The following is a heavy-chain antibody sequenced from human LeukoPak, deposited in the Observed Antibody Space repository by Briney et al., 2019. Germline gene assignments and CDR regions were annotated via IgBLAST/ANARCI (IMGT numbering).Heavy chain of an antibody. D-gene: IGHD2-21*01. V-gene: IGHV4-59*01. CDR2: IYYSGST. CDR3: ATSGPSIRSDAFDI. Sequence: KPSETLSLTCTVSGGSISSYYWSWIRQPPGKGLERIGYIYYSGSTNYNPSLKSRVTISVDTSKNQFSLKLSSVTAADTAVYYCATSGPSIRSDAFDIWGQGTMVTASS. J-gene: IGHJ3*02. CDR1: GGSISSYY.